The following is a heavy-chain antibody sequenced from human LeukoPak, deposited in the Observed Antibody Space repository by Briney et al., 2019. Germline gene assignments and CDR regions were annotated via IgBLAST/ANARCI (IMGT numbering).Heavy chain of an antibody. CDR2: IHYSGST. CDR1: GGSISSGGYY. Sequence: SETLSLTCIVSGGSISSGGYYWTWIRQHPGKGLEWIGYIHYSGSTYYNPSLKSRVTISVDTSKNQFSLNLSSVTAADTAAYYCARDGRSYGYGDLDYWGQGNLVTVSS. V-gene: IGHV4-31*03. D-gene: IGHD5-18*01. J-gene: IGHJ4*02. CDR3: ARDGRSYGYGDLDY.